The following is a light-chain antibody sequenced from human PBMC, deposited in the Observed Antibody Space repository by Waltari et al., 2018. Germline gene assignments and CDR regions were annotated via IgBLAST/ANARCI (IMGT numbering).Light chain of an antibody. CDR1: QSVLYSTNNKNY. J-gene: IGKJ4*02. CDR2: WAS. Sequence: IVLRPSPDSLAVSLGDRTSIYCQYRQSVLYSTNNKNYLAWYQQRSGQPPKLLIYWASIRESGVSDRFSGSGSGTDFTLTISSLQAEDVAVYYGQQYYSTPSTFGGGTKVEIK. CDR3: QQYYSTPST. V-gene: IGKV4-1*01.